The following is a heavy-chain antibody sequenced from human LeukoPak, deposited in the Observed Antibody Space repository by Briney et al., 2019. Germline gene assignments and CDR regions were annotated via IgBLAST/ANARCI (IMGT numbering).Heavy chain of an antibody. J-gene: IGHJ5*02. V-gene: IGHV4-61*01. CDR1: GGSVSSGSYY. CDR3: ARDYAGSSSWNWFDP. CDR2: IYDSGST. Sequence: KPSETLSLTCTVSGGSVSSGSYYWSWIRQPPGKGLEWIGYIYDSGSTNYNPSLKSRVTISVDMSKNQFSLKLSSVTAADTAVYYCARDYAGSSSWNWFDPWGQGTLVTVSS. D-gene: IGHD6-13*01.